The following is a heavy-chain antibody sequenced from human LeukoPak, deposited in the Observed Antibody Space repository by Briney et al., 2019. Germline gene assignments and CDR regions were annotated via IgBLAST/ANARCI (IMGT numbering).Heavy chain of an antibody. CDR1: GFNFSDSR. D-gene: IGHD2-21*01. CDR2: IKRDGTEK. J-gene: IGHJ4*02. V-gene: IGHV3-7*04. Sequence: PGGSLRLSCATSGFNFSDSRMAWVRQPPGKGLQWVANIKRDGTEKHFLDSVEGRFTISRDNAKKSLYLLMNSLRPQDTAVYFCVRGDWYFESWGQGTLVTVSS. CDR3: VRGDWYFES.